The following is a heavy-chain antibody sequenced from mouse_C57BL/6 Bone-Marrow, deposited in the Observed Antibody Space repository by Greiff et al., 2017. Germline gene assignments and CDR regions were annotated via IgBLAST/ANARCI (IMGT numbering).Heavy chain of an antibody. CDR1: GYSITSGYY. J-gene: IGHJ1*03. CDR3: ARRFDV. Sequence: LQQSGPGLVKPSQSLSLTCSVTGYSITSGYYWNWIRQFPGNKLEWMGYISYDGSNNYNPSLKNRISITRDTSKNQFFLKLNSVTTEDTATYYCARRFDVWGTGTTVTVSS. V-gene: IGHV3-6*01. CDR2: ISYDGSN.